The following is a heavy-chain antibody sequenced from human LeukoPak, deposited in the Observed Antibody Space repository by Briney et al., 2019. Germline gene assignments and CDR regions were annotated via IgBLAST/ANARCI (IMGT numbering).Heavy chain of an antibody. CDR1: GYNFTSCY. V-gene: IGHV1-46*01. J-gene: IGHJ6*02. Sequence: ASVKVSCKASGYNFTSCYMHWVRQAPGRGLEWMGIINPSGGSTSYAQKSQDRVTMTRDTSTSTVYMELRSLKSEDTAVYYCAREDVVLVDAVRYYYYGMDVWRQGTTVTDSS. CDR3: AREDVVLVDAVRYYYYGMDV. D-gene: IGHD2-8*01. CDR2: INPSGGST.